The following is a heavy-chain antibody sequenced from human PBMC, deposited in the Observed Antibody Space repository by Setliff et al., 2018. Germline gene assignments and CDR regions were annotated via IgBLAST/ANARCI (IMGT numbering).Heavy chain of an antibody. CDR1: GGSFSGYY. D-gene: IGHD2-2*01. CDR3: ARGVYCSSTSCSPGLNWFDP. V-gene: IGHV4-34*01. Sequence: SETLSLTCAVYGGSFSGYYWSWIRQPPGKGLEWIGEINHSGSTNYNPSLKSRVTISVDTSKNQFSLKLSSVTAADTAAYYCARGVYCSSTSCSPGLNWFDPWGQGTLVTVSS. J-gene: IGHJ5*02. CDR2: INHSGST.